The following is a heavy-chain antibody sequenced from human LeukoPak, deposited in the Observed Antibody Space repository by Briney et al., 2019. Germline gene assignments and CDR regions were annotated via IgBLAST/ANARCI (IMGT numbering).Heavy chain of an antibody. J-gene: IGHJ6*02. CDR3: AGGSTRVKFGESYYYGMDV. CDR2: ISSNGGST. Sequence: PGGSLRLSCSASGFTFSSYAMHWVRQAPGKGLEYVSAISSNGGSTYYADPVKGRFTISRDNSKNTLYLQMSSLRAEDTAVYYCAGGSTRVKFGESYYYGMDVWGQGTTVTVSS. D-gene: IGHD3-10*01. V-gene: IGHV3-64D*06. CDR1: GFTFSSYA.